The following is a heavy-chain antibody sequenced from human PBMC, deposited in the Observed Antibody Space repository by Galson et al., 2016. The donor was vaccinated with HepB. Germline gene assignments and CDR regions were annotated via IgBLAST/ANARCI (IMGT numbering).Heavy chain of an antibody. CDR1: GGIFTNYA. CDR3: ASSRPSLRLKPDYYYLDV. J-gene: IGHJ6*03. D-gene: IGHD5/OR15-5a*01. V-gene: IGHV1-69*06. Sequence: SVKVSCKASGGIFTNYAISWVRQAPGQGLEWMGGIIPLFGTANYAQKFQGRVTITADKSTSTAYMELSSLRSEDTAMYFCASSRPSLRLKPDYYYLDVWGKGTTVTVSS. CDR2: IIPLFGTA.